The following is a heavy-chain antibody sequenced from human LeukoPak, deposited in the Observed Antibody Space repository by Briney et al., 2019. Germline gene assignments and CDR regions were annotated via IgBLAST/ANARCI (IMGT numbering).Heavy chain of an antibody. D-gene: IGHD4-17*01. CDR2: ISGSGDTT. CDR1: GFTFSNFG. V-gene: IGHV3-23*01. J-gene: IGHJ4*02. Sequence: PGGSLRLSCAASGFTFSNFGMHWVRQAPGKGLEWVSAISGSGDTTYFADSVKGRFTISRDNSKNTLYLQMNSLRAGDTAVYYCARDTPFDYGDLGYWGQGTLVTVSS. CDR3: ARDTPFDYGDLGY.